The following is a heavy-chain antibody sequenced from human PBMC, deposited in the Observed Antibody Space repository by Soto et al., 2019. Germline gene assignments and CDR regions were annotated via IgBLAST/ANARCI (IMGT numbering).Heavy chain of an antibody. CDR3: ARDGGAERPYYYYGMDV. CDR2: ITAYNGNA. J-gene: IGHJ6*02. D-gene: IGHD1-1*01. Sequence: ASVKVSCKASGYSFTSYGFSGVRQVRGQGLEWMGWITAYNGNANYAQKFQGRVTVTTDISTSTDYMELRSLRSDDTAVYFCARDGGAERPYYYYGMDVWGQGTTVTVSS. V-gene: IGHV1-18*01. CDR1: GYSFTSYG.